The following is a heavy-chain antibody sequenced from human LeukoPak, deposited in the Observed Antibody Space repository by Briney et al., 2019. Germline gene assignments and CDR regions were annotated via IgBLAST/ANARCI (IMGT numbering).Heavy chain of an antibody. Sequence: SETLSLTCAVSGYSISSGYYWGWIRQPPWKGLEWIGSIYHSGNTYYNPSLKSRVTISVDTSKNQFSLKLSSVTAADTAVYYCARGPITMVRGVLPALYWIDPWGQGTLVTVSS. J-gene: IGHJ5*02. CDR3: ARGPITMVRGVLPALYWIDP. D-gene: IGHD3-10*01. CDR1: GYSISSGYY. CDR2: IYHSGNT. V-gene: IGHV4-38-2*01.